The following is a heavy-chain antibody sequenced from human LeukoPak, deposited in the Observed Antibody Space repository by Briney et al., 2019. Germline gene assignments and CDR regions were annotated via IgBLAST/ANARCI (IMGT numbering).Heavy chain of an antibody. J-gene: IGHJ4*02. V-gene: IGHV6-1*01. Sequence: SQTLSLTCAISGENVSSNSAAWNWIRQSPSRGLEWLGRTYYKSRWFSDYAVSVKSRLTINADTSKNQFSLQLNSVTPEDTAVYYCASDSSGLFDNWGQGNLVTVSS. CDR3: ASDSSGLFDN. CDR2: TYYKSRWFS. D-gene: IGHD3-22*01. CDR1: GENVSSNSAA.